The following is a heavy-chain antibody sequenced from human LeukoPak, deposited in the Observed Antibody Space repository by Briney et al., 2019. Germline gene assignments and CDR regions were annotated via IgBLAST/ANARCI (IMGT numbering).Heavy chain of an antibody. CDR1: GGSVSSTNW. CDR2: VHLDGRT. Sequence: SETLCLTCGVSGGSVSSTNWWTWIRQPPGKGLEWIGEVHLDGRTNFNPSLKSRLTMSVDLSENHVSLKLTSVTAADTAVYYCAREGGFYRPLDYSGQGTLVTV. D-gene: IGHD6-25*01. CDR3: AREGGFYRPLDY. J-gene: IGHJ4*02. V-gene: IGHV4-4*02.